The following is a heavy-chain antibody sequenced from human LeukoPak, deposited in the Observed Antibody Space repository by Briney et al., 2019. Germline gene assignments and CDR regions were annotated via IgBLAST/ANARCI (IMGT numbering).Heavy chain of an antibody. V-gene: IGHV4-59*01. CDR3: ARGGWNKFDY. D-gene: IGHD3-22*01. Sequence: SETLSLTCTVSGGSISTYYWSWIRQPPGKGLEWIGFIFYSGTTNYNPSLKSRVTISVDTSKNQFSLKLSSVTAADTAVYYCARGGWNKFDYWGQGTLVTVSS. CDR2: IFYSGTT. CDR1: GGSISTYY. J-gene: IGHJ4*02.